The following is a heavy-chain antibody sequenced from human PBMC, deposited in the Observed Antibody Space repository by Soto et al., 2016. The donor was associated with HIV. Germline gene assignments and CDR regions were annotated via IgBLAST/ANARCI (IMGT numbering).Heavy chain of an antibody. J-gene: IGHJ4*02. CDR1: GFTFSSYA. D-gene: IGHD3-22*01. Sequence: EVQLLESGGGLVQPGGSLRLSCAASGFTFSSYAMSWVRQAPGKGLEWVSAISGSGGSTYYADSAKGRFTISRDNSKNTLYLQTNSLRAEDTAVYYCAKGDYYDSSGFIDYWGQGTLVTVSS. CDR3: AKGDYYDSSGFIDY. CDR2: ISGSGGST. V-gene: IGHV3-23*01.